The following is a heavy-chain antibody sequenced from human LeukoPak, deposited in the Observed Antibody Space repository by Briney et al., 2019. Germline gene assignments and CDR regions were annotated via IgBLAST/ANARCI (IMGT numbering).Heavy chain of an antibody. CDR1: GGSFSGYY. V-gene: IGHV4-34*01. CDR2: INHSGST. D-gene: IGHD2-2*01. CDR3: AREALPGRGIVVVPAASSASGMDV. Sequence: SETLSLTCAVYGGSFSGYYWSWIRQPPGKGLEWIGEINHSGSTNYNPSLKSRVTISVDTSKNQFSLKLSSVTAADTAVYYCAREALPGRGIVVVPAASSASGMDVWGQGTTVTVSS. J-gene: IGHJ6*02.